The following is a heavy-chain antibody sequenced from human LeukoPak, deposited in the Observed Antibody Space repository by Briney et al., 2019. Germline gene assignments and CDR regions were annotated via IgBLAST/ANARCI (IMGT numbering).Heavy chain of an antibody. D-gene: IGHD6-13*01. J-gene: IGHJ4*02. CDR3: AKDRRAAAGTGFFDY. V-gene: IGHV3-9*01. Sequence: GGSLRLSCAASGFTFDDYAMHWVRQAPGKGLEWVSGISWNSGSIGYADSVKGRFTISRDNAKNSLYLQMNSLRAEDTALYYCAKDRRAAAGTGFFDYWGRGTLATVSS. CDR2: ISWNSGSI. CDR1: GFTFDDYA.